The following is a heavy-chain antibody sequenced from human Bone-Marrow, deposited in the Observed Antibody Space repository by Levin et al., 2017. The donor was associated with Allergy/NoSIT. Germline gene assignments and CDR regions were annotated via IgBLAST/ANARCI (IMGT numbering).Heavy chain of an antibody. J-gene: IGHJ2*01. CDR1: GFAFTDYY. CDR3: ARDPAVTRDGYFDL. CDR2: INPNNGAT. V-gene: IGHV1-2*02. D-gene: IGHD4-17*01. Sequence: GGSLRLSCKASGFAFTDYYMHWVRQAPGQGLEWLGWINPNNGATKYALKFQDRVTMTRDTSISPAYMEFRRLRADDTAVFYCARDPAVTRDGYFDLWGRGTLVSVSS.